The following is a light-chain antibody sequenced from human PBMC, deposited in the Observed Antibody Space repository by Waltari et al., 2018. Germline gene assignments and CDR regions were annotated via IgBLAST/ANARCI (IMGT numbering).Light chain of an antibody. V-gene: IGKV1-8*01. CDR3: QQYYSYPWT. CDR2: AAS. J-gene: IGKJ1*01. Sequence: AIRMTQSPSSLSASTGDRVTITCRASQGISSYLDWYQQKPGKAPKLLIYAASTLQSGFPSRFSGSGSGTDFTLTISCLQSEDFATYYCQQYYSYPWTFGQGTKVEIK. CDR1: QGISSY.